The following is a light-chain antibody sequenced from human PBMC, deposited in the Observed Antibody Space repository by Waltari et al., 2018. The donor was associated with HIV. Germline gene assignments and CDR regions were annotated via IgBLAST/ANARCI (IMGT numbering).Light chain of an antibody. V-gene: IGLV3-21*02. CDR2: DDR. Sequence: SYELTHPPSVSAAPGRTATISCGGYNIRRKSVFWYQQKPGQAPLLVVYDDRDRPSGMPERFSVSNSGNAATLTISGVEAGDEADYYCQVWDGHSDVVVFCGGMKLTVL. CDR1: NIRRKS. J-gene: IGLJ2*01. CDR3: QVWDGHSDVVV.